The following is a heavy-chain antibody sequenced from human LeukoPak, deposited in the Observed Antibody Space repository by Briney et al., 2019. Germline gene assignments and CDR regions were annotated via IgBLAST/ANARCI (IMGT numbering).Heavy chain of an antibody. V-gene: IGHV3-30*03. J-gene: IGHJ4*02. Sequence: PGRSLRLSCAASGLTFSSYGMHWVRQAPGKGLEWVAVISYDGSNKYYADSVKGRFTISRDNAENSLYLQMNSLRAEDTALYYCARKRPNYFDYWGQGTLVTVSS. CDR3: ARKRPNYFDY. CDR2: ISYDGSNK. CDR1: GLTFSSYG.